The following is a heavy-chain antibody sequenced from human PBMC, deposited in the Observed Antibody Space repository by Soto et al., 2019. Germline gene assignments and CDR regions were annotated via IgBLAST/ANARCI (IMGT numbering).Heavy chain of an antibody. J-gene: IGHJ4*02. CDR3: ARSYGSGMEGVLDY. V-gene: IGHV4-59*01. CDR2: IYYSGST. CDR1: GGSISSYY. Sequence: SETLSLTCTVSGGSISSYYWSWIRQPPGKGLEWIGYIYYSGSTNYNPSLKSRVTISVDTSKNQFSLKLSSVTAADTAVYYCARSYGSGMEGVLDYWGQGTLVTVSS. D-gene: IGHD3-10*01.